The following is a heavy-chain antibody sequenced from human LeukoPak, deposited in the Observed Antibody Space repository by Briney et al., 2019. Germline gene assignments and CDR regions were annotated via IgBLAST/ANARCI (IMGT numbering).Heavy chain of an antibody. Sequence: LGASVKVSCKVSGYTLTELSMHWVRQAPGKGLEWMGGFDPEDGETIYAQKFQGRVTMTRDTSTSTFDMELSSLKSEDTAVYYCARLWSYYDNSGFFEDYWGQGTLVTVSS. J-gene: IGHJ4*02. CDR2: FDPEDGET. CDR1: GYTLTELS. CDR3: ARLWSYYDNSGFFEDY. V-gene: IGHV1-24*01. D-gene: IGHD3-22*01.